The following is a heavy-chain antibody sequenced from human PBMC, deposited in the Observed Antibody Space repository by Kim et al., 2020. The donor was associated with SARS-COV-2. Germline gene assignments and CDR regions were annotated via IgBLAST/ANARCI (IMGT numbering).Heavy chain of an antibody. CDR1: GGSISSSSYY. J-gene: IGHJ4*02. D-gene: IGHD6-19*01. Sequence: SETLSLTCTVSGGSISSSSYYWGWIRQPPGKGQEWIGSIYYSGSTYYNPSLKSRVTISVDTSKNQFSLKLSSVTAADTAVYYCARHGQSAGSGWYWGLEYYFDYWGQGTLVTVSS. V-gene: IGHV4-39*01. CDR3: ARHGQSAGSGWYWGLEYYFDY. CDR2: IYYSGST.